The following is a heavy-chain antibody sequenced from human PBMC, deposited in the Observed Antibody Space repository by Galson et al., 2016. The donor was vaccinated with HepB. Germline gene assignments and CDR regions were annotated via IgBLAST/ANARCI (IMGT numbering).Heavy chain of an antibody. V-gene: IGHV3-73*01. CDR3: TRLNYYDPPPS. CDR2: IGYKTSNYET. J-gene: IGHJ1*01. CDR1: GFTFSVSA. D-gene: IGHD1-26*01. Sequence: SLRLSCATSGFTFSVSAIHWVRQPSGKGLEWVGLIGYKTSNYETSYAASLKGRFTISRDASKNTAYLEMNSLNIEDTAVYYCTRLNYYDPPPSWGQGVLVTVSS.